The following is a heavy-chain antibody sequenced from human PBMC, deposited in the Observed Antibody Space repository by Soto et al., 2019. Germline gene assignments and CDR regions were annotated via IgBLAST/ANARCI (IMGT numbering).Heavy chain of an antibody. D-gene: IGHD2-15*01. CDR1: GGTFSSYA. J-gene: IGHJ5*02. V-gene: IGHV1-69*06. CDR2: IIPIFGTA. Sequence: AASVKVSCKASGGTFSSYAISWVRQAPGQGLEWMGGIIPIFGTANYAQKFQGRVTITADKSTSTAYMELSSLRSEDTAVYYCARVGCSGGSCYNWFDPWGQGTLVTVSS. CDR3: ARVGCSGGSCYNWFDP.